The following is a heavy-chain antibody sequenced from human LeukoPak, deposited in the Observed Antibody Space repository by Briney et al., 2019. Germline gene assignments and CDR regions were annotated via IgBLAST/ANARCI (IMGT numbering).Heavy chain of an antibody. J-gene: IGHJ4*02. Sequence: GESLKISCKASGYIFTNYWIGWVRQMPGKGLEWMGIIYPRDSDIRYSPSFQGQVTVSADKSISTAYLQWNTLEASDTAMYYCARRQYSGYDFDFWGQGTLVTVPS. CDR1: GYIFTNYW. CDR2: IYPRDSDI. CDR3: ARRQYSGYDFDF. V-gene: IGHV5-51*01. D-gene: IGHD5-12*01.